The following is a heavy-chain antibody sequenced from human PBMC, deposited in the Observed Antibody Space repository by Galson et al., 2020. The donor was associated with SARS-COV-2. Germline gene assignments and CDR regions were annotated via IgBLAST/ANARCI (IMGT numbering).Heavy chain of an antibody. J-gene: IGHJ4*02. CDR1: GFTFSSYA. Sequence: GESLKISCAGSGFTFSSYAMSWVRQAPGKGLEWVSGISGSGGSTYYADSVKGRFTISRDNSKNTLYLQMNSLRAEDTAVYYCAKDRELRYFDWLLTYYFDYWGQGTLVTVSS. D-gene: IGHD3-9*01. CDR3: AKDRELRYFDWLLTYYFDY. V-gene: IGHV3-23*01. CDR2: ISGSGGST.